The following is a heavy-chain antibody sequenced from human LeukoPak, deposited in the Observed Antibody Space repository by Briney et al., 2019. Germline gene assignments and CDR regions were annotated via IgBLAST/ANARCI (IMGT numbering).Heavy chain of an antibody. J-gene: IGHJ4*02. V-gene: IGHV1-8*02. CDR3: ASFDTDY. CDR1: GYTFTGYY. D-gene: IGHD3-9*01. Sequence: SVKVSCKASGYTFTGYYIHWVRQAPGQGLEWMGWINPNSGNTGYAQKFQGRVTMTRNTSISTAYMELSSLRSEDTAVYYCASFDTDYWGQGTLVTVSS. CDR2: INPNSGNT.